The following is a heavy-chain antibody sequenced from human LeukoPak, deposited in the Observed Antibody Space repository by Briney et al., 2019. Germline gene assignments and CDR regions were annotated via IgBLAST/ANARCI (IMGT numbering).Heavy chain of an antibody. CDR3: ARRGDGYGRFDP. V-gene: IGHV3-21*01. J-gene: IGHJ5*02. D-gene: IGHD5-24*01. CDR2: ISSSSSYI. Sequence: PGESLRLSCAASGFTFSSYSMNWVRQAPGKGLEWVSSISSSSSYIYYADSVKGRFTISRDNAKNSLYLQMNSLRAEDTAVYYCARRGDGYGRFDPWGQGTMVTVSS. CDR1: GFTFSSYS.